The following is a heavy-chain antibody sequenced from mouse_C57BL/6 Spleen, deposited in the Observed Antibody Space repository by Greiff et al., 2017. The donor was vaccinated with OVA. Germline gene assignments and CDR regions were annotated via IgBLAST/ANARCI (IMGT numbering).Heavy chain of an antibody. V-gene: IGHV1-85*01. CDR3: ARGYYGSSYYAMDY. J-gene: IGHJ4*01. Sequence: VHLVESGPELVKPGASVKLSCKASGYTFTSYDINWVKQRPGQGLEWIGWIYPRDGSTKYNEKFKGKATLTVDTSSSTAYMELHSLTSEDSAVYFGARGYYGSSYYAMDYWGQGTSVTVSS. D-gene: IGHD1-1*01. CDR1: GYTFTSYD. CDR2: IYPRDGST.